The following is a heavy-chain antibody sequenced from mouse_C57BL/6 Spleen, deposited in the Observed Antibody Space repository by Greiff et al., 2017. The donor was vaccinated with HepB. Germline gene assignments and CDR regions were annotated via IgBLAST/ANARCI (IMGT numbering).Heavy chain of an antibody. CDR3: ARHLYFDY. CDR1: GFTFSDYG. CDR2: ISSGSSTI. V-gene: IGHV5-17*01. Sequence: EVKVEESGGGLVKPGGSLKLSCAASGFTFSDYGMHWVRQAPEKGLEWVAYISSGSSTIYYADTVKGRFTISRDNAKNTLFLQMTSLRSEDTAMYYCARHLYFDYWGQGTTLTGSS. J-gene: IGHJ2*01.